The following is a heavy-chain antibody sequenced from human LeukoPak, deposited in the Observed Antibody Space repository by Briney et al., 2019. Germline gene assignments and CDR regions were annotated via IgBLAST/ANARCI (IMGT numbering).Heavy chain of an antibody. J-gene: IGHJ2*01. CDR3: ARGLGGYCSGGSCYLHWYFDL. Sequence: SETLSLTCAVYGGSFSGYYWSWIRQPSGKGLEWIGEINHSGSTNYNPSLKSRVTISVDTSKNQFSLKLSSVTAADTAVYYCARGLGGYCSGGSCYLHWYFDLWGRGTLVTVSS. CDR1: GGSFSGYY. V-gene: IGHV4-34*01. CDR2: INHSGST. D-gene: IGHD2-15*01.